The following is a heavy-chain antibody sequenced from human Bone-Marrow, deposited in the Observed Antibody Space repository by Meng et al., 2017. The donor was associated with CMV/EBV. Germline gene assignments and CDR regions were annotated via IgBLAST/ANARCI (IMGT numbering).Heavy chain of an antibody. D-gene: IGHD2-2*01. Sequence: ASVKVSCKASGYTFTGYYMHWVRQAPGQGLEWMGWINPNSGGTNYAQKLQGRVTMTTDTSTSTAYMELRSLRSDDTAVYYCARDAIVVVPAAITDYYYYYGMDVWGQGTTVTVSS. V-gene: IGHV1-2*02. CDR3: ARDAIVVVPAAITDYYYYYGMDV. CDR2: INPNSGGT. J-gene: IGHJ6*02. CDR1: GYTFTGYY.